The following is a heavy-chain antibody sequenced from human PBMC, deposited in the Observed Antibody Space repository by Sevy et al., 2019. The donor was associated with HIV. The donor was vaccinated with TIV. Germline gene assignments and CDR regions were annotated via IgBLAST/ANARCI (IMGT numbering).Heavy chain of an antibody. CDR3: AKCAKGSRTYYDSSGLRTYY. CDR1: GFTFSSYA. J-gene: IGHJ4*02. CDR2: ISGSGGST. Sequence: GGSLRLSCAASGFTFSSYAMSWVRQAPGKGLEWVSAISGSGGSTYYADSVKGRFTISRDNSKNTLYLQMNSLRAEDTAVYYCAKCAKGSRTYYDSSGLRTYYWGQGTLVTVSS. D-gene: IGHD3-22*01. V-gene: IGHV3-23*01.